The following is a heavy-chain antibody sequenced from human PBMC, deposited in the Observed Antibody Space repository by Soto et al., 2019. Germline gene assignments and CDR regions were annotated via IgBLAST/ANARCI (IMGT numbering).Heavy chain of an antibody. J-gene: IGHJ6*03. CDR3: ARVYYDFWSGYNYYYYYYMDV. CDR1: GGSISSYY. CDR2: IYYSGST. D-gene: IGHD3-3*01. V-gene: IGHV4-59*01. Sequence: SETLSLTCTVSGGSISSYYWSWIRQPPGKGLEWIGYIYYSGSTNYNPSLESRVTISVDTSKNQFSLKLCSVTAADTAVYYCARVYYDFWSGYNYYYYYYMDVWGKGTTVTVS.